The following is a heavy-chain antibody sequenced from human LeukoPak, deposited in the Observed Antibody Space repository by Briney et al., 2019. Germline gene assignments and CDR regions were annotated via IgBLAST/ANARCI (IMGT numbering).Heavy chain of an antibody. CDR3: ARDRIVVVPAASWAYYYYGMDV. D-gene: IGHD2-2*01. CDR2: ISYDGSNK. CDR1: GFTFSSCT. V-gene: IGHV3-30-3*01. J-gene: IGHJ6*02. Sequence: GRSLSLSCAASGFTFSSCTMHWVRQAPGKGLEWVALISYDGSNKYYADSVKGRFTISRDNSRNTLYLQMNSLRAEDTAVYYCARDRIVVVPAASWAYYYYGMDVWGQGTTVTVSS.